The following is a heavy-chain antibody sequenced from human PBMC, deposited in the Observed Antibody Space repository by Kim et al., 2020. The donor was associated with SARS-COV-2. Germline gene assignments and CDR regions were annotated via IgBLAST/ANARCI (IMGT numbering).Heavy chain of an antibody. CDR2: IKKDGSEK. Sequence: GGSLRLSCAASGFIFRDYWMSWVRQAPGKGLQWVANIKKDGSEKYYVDSVKGRFTISRDNAKNSLYLHMNSLRVEDTAVFYCARAHNSGWHNDGYWGQGT. V-gene: IGHV3-7*04. CDR3: ARAHNSGWHNDGY. J-gene: IGHJ4*02. D-gene: IGHD5-12*01. CDR1: GFIFRDYW.